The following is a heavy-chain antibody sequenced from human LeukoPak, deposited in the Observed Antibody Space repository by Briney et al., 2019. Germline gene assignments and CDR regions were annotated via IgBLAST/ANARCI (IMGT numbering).Heavy chain of an antibody. CDR2: INHSGST. D-gene: IGHD3-22*01. J-gene: IGHJ3*02. CDR1: GGSFSGYY. CDR3: ARRLGYYPGSAFDI. V-gene: IGHV4-34*01. Sequence: TSETLSLTCAVYGGSFSGYYWSWIRQPPGKGLEWIGEINHSGSTNYNPSRKSRVTISLDTSKKQFSLKLSSVTAADTAVYYCARRLGYYPGSAFDIWGQGTMVTVSS.